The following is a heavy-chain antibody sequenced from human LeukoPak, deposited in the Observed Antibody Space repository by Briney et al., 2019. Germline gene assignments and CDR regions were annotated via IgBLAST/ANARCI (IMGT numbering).Heavy chain of an antibody. CDR1: GFSFSRYA. D-gene: IGHD4-23*01. CDR3: TKGDDYGANTRLPKFNWFDP. V-gene: IGHV3-30*02. J-gene: IGHJ5*02. Sequence: QSGGSLRLSCAASGFSFSRYAMHWVRQAPGKGREWVSFIRYDGNIKNYADSVKGRFTISRDNSKDTLYLQMNRLRAEDTAVYYCTKGDDYGANTRLPKFNWFDPWGQGALVTVSS. CDR2: IRYDGNIK.